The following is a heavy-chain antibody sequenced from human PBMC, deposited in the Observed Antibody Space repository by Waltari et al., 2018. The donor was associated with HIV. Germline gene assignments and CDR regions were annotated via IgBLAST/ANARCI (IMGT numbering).Heavy chain of an antibody. CDR3: ARVNPRQYSGSSHGWFDP. V-gene: IGHV4-31*03. D-gene: IGHD1-26*01. CDR2: IYYSGST. CDR1: GGSISSGGYY. J-gene: IGHJ5*02. Sequence: QVQLQESGPGLVKPSQTLSLTCTVSGGSISSGGYYWTWIRQHPGKGLEWIGYIYYSGSTYYNPSLKSRVTISVDTSKNQFSLKLSSVTAADTAVYYCARVNPRQYSGSSHGWFDPWGQGTLVTVSS.